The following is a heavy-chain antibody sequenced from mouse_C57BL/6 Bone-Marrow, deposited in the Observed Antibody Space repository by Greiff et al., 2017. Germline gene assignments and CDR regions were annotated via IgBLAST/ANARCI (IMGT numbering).Heavy chain of an antibody. D-gene: IGHD2-1*01. J-gene: IGHJ2*01. CDR3: ARSVYYGTYECY. CDR2: IYPRSGNT. V-gene: IGHV1-81*01. CDR1: GYTFTSYG. Sequence: VKLQESGAELARPGASVKLSCKASGYTFTSYGISWVKQRTGQGLEWIGEIYPRSGNTYYNEKFKGKATLTADKSSSTAYLELRSLTSEDSAVYFCARSVYYGTYECYWGQGTTLTVSS.